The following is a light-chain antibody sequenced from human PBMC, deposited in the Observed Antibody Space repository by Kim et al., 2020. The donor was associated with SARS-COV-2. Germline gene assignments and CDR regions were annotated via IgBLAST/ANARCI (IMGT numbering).Light chain of an antibody. CDR3: QQYGSSLYT. CDR1: QSVSSSY. CDR2: GAS. Sequence: SPGERATLPCRASQSVSSSYLAWYQQKPGQAPRLLIYGASSSATGIPDRFSGSGSGTDFTLTISRLEPEDFAVYYCQQYGSSLYTFGQGTKLEI. V-gene: IGKV3-20*01. J-gene: IGKJ2*01.